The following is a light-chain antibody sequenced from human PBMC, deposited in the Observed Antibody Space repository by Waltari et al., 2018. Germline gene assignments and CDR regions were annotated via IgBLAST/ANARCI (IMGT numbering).Light chain of an antibody. CDR1: QSVSSSY. V-gene: IGKV3-20*01. CDR2: GTS. CDR3: QHYGSLIT. J-gene: IGKJ5*01. Sequence: EIVLTQSPGTLALSPGERATLSCRASQSVSSSYVAWYQQKPGQAPRPLMYGTSSRATGTPVRISGSGSGTDFTLTISSVEPEDFAVYYCQHYGSLITFGQGTRLEIK.